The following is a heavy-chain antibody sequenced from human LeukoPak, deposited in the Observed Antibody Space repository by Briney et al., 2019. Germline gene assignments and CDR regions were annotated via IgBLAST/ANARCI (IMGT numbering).Heavy chain of an antibody. Sequence: GGSLRLSCAASGFTFDDYAMHWVRQAPGKGLEWVSGISWNSGSIGYADSVKGRFTISRDNAKNSLYLHMNSLRAEDTAVYYCARDPGYSSFDYWGQGTLVTVSS. CDR2: ISWNSGSI. J-gene: IGHJ4*02. CDR1: GFTFDDYA. D-gene: IGHD6-13*01. V-gene: IGHV3-9*01. CDR3: ARDPGYSSFDY.